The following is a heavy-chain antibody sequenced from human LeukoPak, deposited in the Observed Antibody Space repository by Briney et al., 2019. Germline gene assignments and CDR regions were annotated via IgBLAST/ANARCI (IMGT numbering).Heavy chain of an antibody. Sequence: GGSLRLSCAASGFPFDDYGMSGVRQAPGKGLECVSGINWNGGSIGYADSVRGRYTIYRDNAKNSLYMQMNSLRAEDTALYYCARGPLQTIPTSKIVVYYYPFDYWGQGTLVTVSS. CDR2: INWNGGSI. J-gene: IGHJ4*02. CDR1: GFPFDDYG. D-gene: IGHD3-22*01. CDR3: ARGPLQTIPTSKIVVYYYPFDY. V-gene: IGHV3-20*04.